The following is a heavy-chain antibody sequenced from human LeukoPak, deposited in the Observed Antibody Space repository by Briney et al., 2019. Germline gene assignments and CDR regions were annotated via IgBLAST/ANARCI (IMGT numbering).Heavy chain of an antibody. Sequence: VASVKVSCKASGYTFTSYGISWVRQAPGQGLEWMGWTSAYNGNTNYAQKLQGRVTMTTDTSTSTAYMELRSLRSDDTAVYYCASSHRIPHCSSTSCQSSGFDYWGQGTLVTVSS. V-gene: IGHV1-18*04. J-gene: IGHJ4*02. CDR3: ASSHRIPHCSSTSCQSSGFDY. CDR2: TSAYNGNT. D-gene: IGHD2-2*01. CDR1: GYTFTSYG.